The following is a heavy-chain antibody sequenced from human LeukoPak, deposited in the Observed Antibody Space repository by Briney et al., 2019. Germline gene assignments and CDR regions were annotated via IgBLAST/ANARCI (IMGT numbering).Heavy chain of an antibody. Sequence: GGSLRLSCAASGFTFSSYAMSWVRQAPGKGLEWVGRIKSKTDGGTTDYAAPVKGRFTISRDDSKNTLYLQMNSLKTEDTAVYYCTTSRWAYCGGDCSLPFDYWGQGTLVTVSS. CDR3: TTSRWAYCGGDCSLPFDY. V-gene: IGHV3-15*01. D-gene: IGHD2-21*02. CDR1: GFTFSSYA. J-gene: IGHJ4*02. CDR2: IKSKTDGGTT.